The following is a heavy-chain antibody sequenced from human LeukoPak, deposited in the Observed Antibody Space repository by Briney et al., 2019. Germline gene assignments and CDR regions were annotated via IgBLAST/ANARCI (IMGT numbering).Heavy chain of an antibody. CDR1: GFTFNTYG. J-gene: IGHJ4*02. Sequence: GGTLRLSCAASGFTFNTYGMSWVRQAPGKGLEWVSAISGSGGSTYYADSVKGRFTISRDNSKNTLYLQMNSLRAEDTAVYYCAKDTFPADYWGQGTLVTVSS. CDR3: AKDTFPADY. V-gene: IGHV3-23*01. D-gene: IGHD2-21*01. CDR2: ISGSGGST.